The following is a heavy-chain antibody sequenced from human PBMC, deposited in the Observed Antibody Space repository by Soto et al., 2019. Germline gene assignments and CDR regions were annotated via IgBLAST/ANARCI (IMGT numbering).Heavy chain of an antibody. CDR1: GFTVSSNY. Sequence: EVQLVESGGGLVQPGGSLRLSCAASGFTVSSNYMSWVRQAPGKGLEWVSDIYSGGSTYYADSVKGRFTISRHNSKNTLYLQMNSLRAEDTAVYYCARGREELLGTPFDYWGQGTLVTVSS. J-gene: IGHJ4*02. V-gene: IGHV3-53*04. CDR3: ARGREELLGTPFDY. CDR2: IYSGGST. D-gene: IGHD1-26*01.